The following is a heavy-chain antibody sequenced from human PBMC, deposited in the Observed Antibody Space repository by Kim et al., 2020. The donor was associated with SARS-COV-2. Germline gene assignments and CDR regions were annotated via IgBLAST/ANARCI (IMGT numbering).Heavy chain of an antibody. Sequence: GGSLRLSCAASGFTFSSYGMHWVRQAPGKGLEWVAVIWYDGSNKYYADSVKGRFTISRDNSKNTLYLQMNSLRAEDTAVYYCARGALAELRFLEWLPINFYYYGMEVWGQGTTVTVSS. J-gene: IGHJ6*02. D-gene: IGHD3-3*01. CDR3: ARGALAELRFLEWLPINFYYYGMEV. CDR1: GFTFSSYG. CDR2: IWYDGSNK. V-gene: IGHV3-33*01.